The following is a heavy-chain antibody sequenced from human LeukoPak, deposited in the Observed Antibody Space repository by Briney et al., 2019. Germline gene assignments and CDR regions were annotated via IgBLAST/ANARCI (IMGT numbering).Heavy chain of an antibody. D-gene: IGHD1-26*01. CDR1: GYSFTSYW. V-gene: IGHV5-51*01. CDR3: ARGSGSYHTAYMN. J-gene: IGHJ4*02. Sequence: GESLKISCKCSGYSFTSYWIGWVRQMPGKGLEWMGIIYPGDSDTRYSPSFQGQVTISADKSISTAYLQWSSLEASDTAMYYCARGSGSYHTAYMNWGQGTLVTVSS. CDR2: IYPGDSDT.